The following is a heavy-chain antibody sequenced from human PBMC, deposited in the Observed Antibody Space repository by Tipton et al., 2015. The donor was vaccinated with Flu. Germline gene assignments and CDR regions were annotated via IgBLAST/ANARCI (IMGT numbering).Heavy chain of an antibody. Sequence: TLSLTCTVSGGSISSYYWSWIRQPPGKGLEWIGEINHSGSTNYNPSLKSRVTISVDTSKNQFSLKLSSVTAADTAVYYCARDWAWALRLDYWGQGTLVTVSS. V-gene: IGHV4-34*01. CDR1: GGSISSYY. CDR3: ARDWAWALRLDY. CDR2: INHSGST. J-gene: IGHJ4*02. D-gene: IGHD7-27*01.